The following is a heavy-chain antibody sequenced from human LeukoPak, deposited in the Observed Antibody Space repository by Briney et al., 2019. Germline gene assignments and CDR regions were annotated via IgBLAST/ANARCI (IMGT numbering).Heavy chain of an antibody. CDR2: IYYSGSP. J-gene: IGHJ6*02. CDR1: GGSISNSSYY. Sequence: SETLSLTCTVSGGSISNSSYYWGWIRQPPGKGLEWIGNIYYSGSPYYSPSLKSRVSISVDTSKNHFSLKLSSVTAADTAVYYCARHPYYYAMDVWGQGTTVTVSS. V-gene: IGHV4-39*01. CDR3: ARHPYYYAMDV.